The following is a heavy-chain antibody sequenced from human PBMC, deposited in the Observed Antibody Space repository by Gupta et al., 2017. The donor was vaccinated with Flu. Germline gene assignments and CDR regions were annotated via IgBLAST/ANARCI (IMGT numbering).Heavy chain of an antibody. J-gene: IGHJ6*03. CDR2: TRNKANSYTA. V-gene: IGHV3-72*01. Sequence: EVQLVESGGGLVQPGGSLRLSCAASGFPFSDHYMDWVRQAPGKGLEWVGRTRNKANSYTAHYAASGKGRFTISRDESKNAMYLQMNSLKTEDPAVYYCAGSTIIGRHPHYMDVWGKGTTVTVSS. D-gene: IGHD2/OR15-2a*01. CDR1: GFPFSDHY. CDR3: AGSTIIGRHPHYMDV.